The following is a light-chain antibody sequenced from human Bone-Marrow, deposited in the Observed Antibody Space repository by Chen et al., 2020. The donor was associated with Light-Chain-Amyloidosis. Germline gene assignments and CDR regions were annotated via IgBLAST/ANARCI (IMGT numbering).Light chain of an antibody. J-gene: IGLJ2*01. CDR3: EPYQGSRKGG. CDR2: EDD. Sequence: NFMLTQPHSVSESPGKTVIISCTRSSGSIATNYVQWYQQRPGSSPTTVIYEDDQRPSGVPDRFYGAIERSAKSASLTLYGRRTEEEGEGYREPYQGSRKGGVGGGAKLNVL. CDR1: SGSIATNY. V-gene: IGLV6-57*01.